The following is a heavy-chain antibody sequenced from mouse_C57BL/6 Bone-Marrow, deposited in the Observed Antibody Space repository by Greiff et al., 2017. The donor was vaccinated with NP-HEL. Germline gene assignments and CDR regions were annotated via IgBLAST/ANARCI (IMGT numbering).Heavy chain of an antibody. D-gene: IGHD1-1*01. J-gene: IGHJ2*01. CDR3: ARSSYYGSSPYYFDY. CDR1: GYTFTDYY. CDR2: IFPGSGST. Sequence: VQLQQSGPELVKPGASVKISCKASGYTFTDYYINWVKQRPGQGLEWIGWIFPGSGSTYYNEKFKGKATLTVDKSSSTAYMLLSSLTSEDSAVYFCARSSYYGSSPYYFDYWGQGTTLTVSS. V-gene: IGHV1-75*01.